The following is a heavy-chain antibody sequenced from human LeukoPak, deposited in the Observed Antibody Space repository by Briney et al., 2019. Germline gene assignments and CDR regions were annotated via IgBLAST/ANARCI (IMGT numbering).Heavy chain of an antibody. J-gene: IGHJ4*02. D-gene: IGHD3-22*01. CDR1: GGSISSSSYY. Sequence: SETLSLTCTVSGGSISSSSYYWGWIRQPPGKGLEWIGSIYYSGSTYYNPSPKSRVTISVDTSKNQFSLKLSSVTAADTAVYYCARGSKIVVVITPLDYWGQGTLVTVSS. CDR3: ARGSKIVVVITPLDY. V-gene: IGHV4-39*01. CDR2: IYYSGST.